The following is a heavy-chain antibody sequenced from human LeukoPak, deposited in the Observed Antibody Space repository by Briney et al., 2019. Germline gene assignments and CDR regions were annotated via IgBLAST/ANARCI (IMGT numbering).Heavy chain of an antibody. J-gene: IGHJ5*02. D-gene: IGHD2-15*01. CDR1: GVSFSGYY. CDR3: ARDIPRYCSSSSCSVEGGGHNWFDP. Sequence: KPSETLSLTCAVYGVSFSGYYWSWIRQPPGKGLEWIGEINHSGSTNYNPSLKSRVTISVDTSKNQFSLKLSSVTAADTAVYYCARDIPRYCSSSSCSVEGGGHNWFDPRGQGTLVTVSS. V-gene: IGHV4-34*01. CDR2: INHSGST.